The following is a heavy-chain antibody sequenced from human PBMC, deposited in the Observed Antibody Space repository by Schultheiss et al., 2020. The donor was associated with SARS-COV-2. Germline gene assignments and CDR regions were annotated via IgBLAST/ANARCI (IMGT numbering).Heavy chain of an antibody. V-gene: IGHV3-21*04. D-gene: IGHD2-15*01. J-gene: IGHJ4*02. CDR3: VVSRAG. Sequence: GESLKISCAASGFTFSSYSMNWVRQAPGKGLEWVSSISSSSSYIYYADSVKGRFTISRDNAKNSLYLQMNSLKTEDTAVYYCVVSRAGWGQGTLVTVSS. CDR2: ISSSSSYI. CDR1: GFTFSSYS.